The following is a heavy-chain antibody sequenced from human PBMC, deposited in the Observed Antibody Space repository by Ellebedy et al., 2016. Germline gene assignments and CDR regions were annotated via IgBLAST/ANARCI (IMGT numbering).Heavy chain of an antibody. CDR3: ANLMVGAAHRSDY. V-gene: IGHV3-15*01. CDR2: IKSKTDGETT. J-gene: IGHJ4*02. D-gene: IGHD2-15*01. CDR1: GFTFSNAW. Sequence: GGSLRLXXAASGFTFSNAWMSWVRQAPGKGLEWVGRIKSKTDGETTDYAAPVKGRFTISRDDSKNTLYLQMNSLKTEDTAVYYCANLMVGAAHRSDYWGQGTLVTVSS.